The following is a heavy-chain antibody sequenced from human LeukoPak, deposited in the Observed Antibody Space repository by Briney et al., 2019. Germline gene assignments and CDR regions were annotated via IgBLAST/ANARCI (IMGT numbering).Heavy chain of an antibody. J-gene: IGHJ6*02. CDR3: ATNIEVSYYNYAMDV. V-gene: IGHV4-4*07. D-gene: IGHD5/OR15-5a*01. CDR1: GGPISSYH. CDR2: MFPSGTI. Sequence: PLETLSLTCTVSGGPISSYHWSWFRQPAGKGLEFIGRMFPSGTINYNPSLKRRLTMSVDTSKNQFSLNLRSVTAADTAVYYCATNIEVSYYNYAMDVWGQGTTVTVSS.